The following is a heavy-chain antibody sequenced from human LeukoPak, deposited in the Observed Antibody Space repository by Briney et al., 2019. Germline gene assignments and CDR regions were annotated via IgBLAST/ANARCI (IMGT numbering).Heavy chain of an antibody. D-gene: IGHD3-22*01. Sequence: GGSLRLSCAASGFTFSSYSMNWVRQAPGKGLEWVSSISSSSSYIYYADSVKGRFTISRDNAKNSLYLQMNSLRAEDTAVYYCAREGYYYDSSGYYASGFFDYWGQGTLVTVSS. V-gene: IGHV3-21*01. CDR3: AREGYYYDSSGYYASGFFDY. CDR1: GFTFSSYS. J-gene: IGHJ4*02. CDR2: ISSSSSYI.